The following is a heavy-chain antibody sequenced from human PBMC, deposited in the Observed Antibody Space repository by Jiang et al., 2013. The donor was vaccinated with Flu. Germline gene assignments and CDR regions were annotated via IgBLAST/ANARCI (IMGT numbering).Heavy chain of an antibody. D-gene: IGHD5-12*01. CDR2: VYYSGSA. CDR3: ARAQKYSGFELPYFDY. V-gene: IGHV4-39*07. Sequence: PGLVKPSETLSLTCTVSGGSITSDDYFWAWIRQPPGKGLEWIGSVYYSGSAYYNPSLKSRVTISVDTSKNQFSLRLDSVTAADTAVYYCARAQKYSGFELPYFDYWSQGTLVTVSS. CDR1: GGSITSDDYF. J-gene: IGHJ4*02.